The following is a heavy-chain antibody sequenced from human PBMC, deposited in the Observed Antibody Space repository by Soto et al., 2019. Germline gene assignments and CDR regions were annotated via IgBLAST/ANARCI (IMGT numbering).Heavy chain of an antibody. J-gene: IGHJ3*02. V-gene: IGHV4-59*01. Sequence: SETLSLTCTVSGGSISSYYWSWIRQPPGKGLEWIGYIYYSGSTNYNPSLKSRVTISVDTSKNQFSLKPSSVTAADTAVYYCARDPGGDTAFDIWGQGTMVTVSS. CDR1: GGSISSYY. CDR3: ARDPGGDTAFDI. D-gene: IGHD3-10*01. CDR2: IYYSGST.